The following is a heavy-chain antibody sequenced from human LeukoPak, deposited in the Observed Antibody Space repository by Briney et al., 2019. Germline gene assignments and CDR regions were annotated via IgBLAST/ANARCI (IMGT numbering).Heavy chain of an antibody. CDR1: GFSFDYYA. Sequence: TGGSLRLSCAASGFSFDYYAMSWVRHAPGKGLEWISGINGGGDTTGYVDSVKGRFTISRDNAKNSVYLQMNSLRAEDTAFYHCARGGYSGTYNDYWGQGALVTVSS. V-gene: IGHV3-20*01. CDR2: INGGGDTT. J-gene: IGHJ4*02. D-gene: IGHD1-26*01. CDR3: ARGGYSGTYNDY.